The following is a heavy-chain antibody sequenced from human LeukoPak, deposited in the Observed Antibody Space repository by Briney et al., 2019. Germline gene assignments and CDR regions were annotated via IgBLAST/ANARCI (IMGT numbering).Heavy chain of an antibody. CDR2: ISSSSSYI. CDR3: ARDPRAGSSYGSGMDY. V-gene: IGHV3-21*01. CDR1: GFTFSSYS. D-gene: IGHD5-18*01. Sequence: PGGSLRLSCAASGFTFSSYSMNWVRQAPGKGLEWVSSISSSSSYIYYADSVKGRFTISRDNAKNSLYLQMNSLRAEDTAVYYCARDPRAGSSYGSGMDYWGQGTLVTVSS. J-gene: IGHJ4*02.